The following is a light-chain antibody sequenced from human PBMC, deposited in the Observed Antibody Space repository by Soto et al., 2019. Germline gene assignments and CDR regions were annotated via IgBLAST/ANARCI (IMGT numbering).Light chain of an antibody. CDR1: QSVSSF. CDR2: DAS. CDR3: QQRNDWPPIT. V-gene: IGKV3-11*01. J-gene: IGKJ5*01. Sequence: EVVLTQSPATLSLSPGERATLSCRASQSVSSFLAWYQQKPGQAPRLLIYDASNRATGIPARFSGSGSGTDFTLTISSLEPEDFAVYYCQQRNDWPPITFGQGTRLEIK.